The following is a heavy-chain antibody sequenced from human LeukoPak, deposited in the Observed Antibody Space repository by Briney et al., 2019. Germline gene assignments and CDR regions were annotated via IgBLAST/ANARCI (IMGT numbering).Heavy chain of an antibody. CDR1: GGTFSSYA. J-gene: IGHJ4*02. D-gene: IGHD3-10*01. Sequence: ASVKVSCKASGGTFSSYAISWVRQAPGQGLEWMGGIIPIFGTANYAQKFQGRVTITTDESTSIAYMELSSLRSEDTAVYYCARTITMVRGVHSPTYYFDYWGQGTLVTVSS. CDR3: ARTITMVRGVHSPTYYFDY. CDR2: IIPIFGTA. V-gene: IGHV1-69*05.